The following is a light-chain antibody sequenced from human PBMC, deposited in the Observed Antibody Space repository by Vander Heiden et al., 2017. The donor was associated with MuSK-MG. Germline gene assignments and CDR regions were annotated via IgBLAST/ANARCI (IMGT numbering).Light chain of an antibody. CDR3: QAWDSSLDVV. Sequence: SSELTQPPSVSVSPGQTASITCSGDKLGDKYACWYQQKPGQSPVLVIYQDSKRPSGIPERFSGSNSGNTATLTISGTQAMDEADYYCQAWDSSLDVVFGGGTKLTVL. J-gene: IGLJ2*01. V-gene: IGLV3-1*01. CDR2: QDS. CDR1: KLGDKY.